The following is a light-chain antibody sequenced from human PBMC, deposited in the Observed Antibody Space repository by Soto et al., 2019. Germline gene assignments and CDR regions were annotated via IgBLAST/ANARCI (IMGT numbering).Light chain of an antibody. Sequence: QSALTQPASVSGSPGQSITIFCTGTSGDIGSYNRVSWYQQHPGKALKLIIYEVTDLPSGVSKRFSGSKSGNTASLTFSGLQAEDGAEYYCSSYTNINTAACVFGTGTKVTVL. J-gene: IGLJ1*01. CDR2: EVT. V-gene: IGLV2-14*01. CDR3: SSYTNINTAACV. CDR1: SGDIGSYNR.